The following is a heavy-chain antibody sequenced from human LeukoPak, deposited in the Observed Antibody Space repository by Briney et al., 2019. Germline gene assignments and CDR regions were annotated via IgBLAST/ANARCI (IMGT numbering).Heavy chain of an antibody. Sequence: GGTLSLSCTASGLTFTNYWLIWARQRPGKGLELVANRNHDASEKNYVGSVEGRFTISRDNAKNSLSLQMNCLRAEDTGVYYCATSSYSSSSFWGQGTLVTVSS. CDR3: ATSSYSSSSF. V-gene: IGHV3-7*01. J-gene: IGHJ4*02. CDR2: RNHDASEK. D-gene: IGHD6-6*01. CDR1: GLTFTNYW.